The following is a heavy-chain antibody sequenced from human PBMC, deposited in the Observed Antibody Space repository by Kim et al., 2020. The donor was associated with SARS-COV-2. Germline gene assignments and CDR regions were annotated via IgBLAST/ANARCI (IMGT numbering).Heavy chain of an antibody. J-gene: IGHJ3*02. CDR2: IYNTGST. D-gene: IGHD1-26*01. V-gene: IGHV4-59*01. CDR3: ARERIVGSTGGAFDI. Sequence: SETLSLTCTVSGGSIGNYYWSWIRQPPGKGMEWIWCIYNTGSTSRNPSLKSRVTISVDTSKNQFSLKLSPVTAADTAVYYCARERIVGSTGGAFDIWGQGTMVTVSS. CDR1: GGSIGNYY.